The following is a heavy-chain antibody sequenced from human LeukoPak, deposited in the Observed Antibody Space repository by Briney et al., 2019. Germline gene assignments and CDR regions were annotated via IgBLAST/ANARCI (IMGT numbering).Heavy chain of an antibody. J-gene: IGHJ4*02. CDR2: INLNSGGT. V-gene: IGHV1-2*02. CDR3: ARDLATVATPYFDY. D-gene: IGHD4-23*01. CDR1: GGTFSSYA. Sequence: ASVKVSCKASGGTFSSYAISWVRQAPGQGLEWMGWINLNSGGTNYAQKFQGRVTMTRDTSITTAYMELSRLRSDDTAVYYCARDLATVATPYFDYWGQGTLVTVSS.